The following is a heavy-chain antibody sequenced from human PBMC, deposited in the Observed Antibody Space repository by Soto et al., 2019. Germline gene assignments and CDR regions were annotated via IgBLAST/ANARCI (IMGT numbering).Heavy chain of an antibody. D-gene: IGHD6-6*01. V-gene: IGHV3-15*01. CDR2: IKGKTEGEAT. CDR1: GFPFNKAW. CDR3: TVRPKYFDY. Sequence: EVQVVESGGGLVKPGDSLSLACFVPGFPFNKAWLGWVRQAPGKGLGWIARIKGKTEGEATDYAAPVKGRFTISKDDSNNMLYLQMTSLKTEDTAVYYCTVRPKYFDYWGQGTLVTVPA. J-gene: IGHJ4*02.